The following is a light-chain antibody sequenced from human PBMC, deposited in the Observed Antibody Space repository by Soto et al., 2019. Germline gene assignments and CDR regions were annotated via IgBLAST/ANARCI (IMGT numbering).Light chain of an antibody. V-gene: IGLV2-23*01. J-gene: IGLJ2*01. CDR1: SRDVGSYNL. CDR3: CSYAGSTLLL. Sequence: QSVLTQPASVSGSPGQSITISCTGASRDVGSYNLVSWYQQYPGKAPKLLIYEGSKRPSGVSNRFSGSKSGNTASLTISGLQAEDEADYYCCSYAGSTLLLFGGGTKLTVL. CDR2: EGS.